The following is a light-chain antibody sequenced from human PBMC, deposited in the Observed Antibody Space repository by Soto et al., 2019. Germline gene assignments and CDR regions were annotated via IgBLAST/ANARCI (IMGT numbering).Light chain of an antibody. J-gene: IGLJ3*02. CDR1: SSDVGGYNY. Sequence: QSALTQPASVSGSPGQSITISCTGTSSDVGGYNYVSWFQQHPGKAPKLKIYEVSNRPSGVSNRFSGSKSGYTASLTISELQAEDEADYYCTSFTSTSPWVFGEGTKVTVL. CDR3: TSFTSTSPWV. V-gene: IGLV2-14*03. CDR2: EVS.